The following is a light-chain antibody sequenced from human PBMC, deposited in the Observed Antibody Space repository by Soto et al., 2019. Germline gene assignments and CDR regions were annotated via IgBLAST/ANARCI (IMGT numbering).Light chain of an antibody. CDR3: ATWDDRLNGVI. Sequence: QTVVTQPPSASGTPGQRVTISCSGSSSNIGSNFVNWYQQLPGTAPKLLIYSNNQRPSGVPDRFSGSKSGTSASLAISGLQSEDEADYYCATWDDRLNGVIFGGGTKLTVL. J-gene: IGLJ2*01. V-gene: IGLV1-44*01. CDR1: SSNIGSNF. CDR2: SNN.